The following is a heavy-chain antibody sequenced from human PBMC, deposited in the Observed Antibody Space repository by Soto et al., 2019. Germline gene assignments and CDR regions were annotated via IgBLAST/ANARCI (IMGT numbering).Heavy chain of an antibody. D-gene: IGHD5-18*01. CDR3: ARDLSGYSFGYGY. J-gene: IGHJ4*02. CDR2: ISSRGSTI. Sequence: PGGSLRLSCEAYGFPFSSYPMNWVRQAPGKGLEWVAYISSRGSTIYYADSVKGRFTVSRDNAKNSLYLQMNSLRDEDTAVYYCARDLSGYSFGYGYWGQGTLVTVSS. V-gene: IGHV3-48*02. CDR1: GFPFSSYP.